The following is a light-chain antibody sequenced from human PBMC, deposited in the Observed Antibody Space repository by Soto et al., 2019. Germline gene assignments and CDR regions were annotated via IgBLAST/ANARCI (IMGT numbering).Light chain of an antibody. CDR3: GTWDSSLSVFV. V-gene: IGLV1-51*01. Sequence: QSVLTQPPSVSAAPGQKVTISCSGSSSNIGNNYVSWYQHLPGTAPKLLIYDSNKRPSGIPDRFSGSKSGTSATLGITGLQTGDEADYYCGTWDSSLSVFVFGTRTKVTVL. CDR2: DSN. CDR1: SSNIGNNY. J-gene: IGLJ1*01.